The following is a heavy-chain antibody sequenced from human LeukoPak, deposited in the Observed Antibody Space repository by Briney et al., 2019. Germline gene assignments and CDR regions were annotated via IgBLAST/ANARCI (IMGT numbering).Heavy chain of an antibody. CDR1: GYTFTSHY. CDR2: INPSGGSP. CDR3: ARDEVAGVYYFDY. Sequence: GASVKVSCKASGYTFTSHYMHWVRQAPGQGLEWMGVINPSGGSPNYAQKFQGRLIMTGDTSTGTVYMGLSSLRSEDTALYYCARDEVAGVYYFDYWGQGTLVTVSS. D-gene: IGHD6-13*01. J-gene: IGHJ4*02. V-gene: IGHV1-46*01.